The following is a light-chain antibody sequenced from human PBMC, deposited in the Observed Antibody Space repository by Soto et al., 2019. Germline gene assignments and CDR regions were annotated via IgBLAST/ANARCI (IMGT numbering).Light chain of an antibody. J-gene: IGKJ1*01. V-gene: IGKV1-12*01. CDR3: QQGHSVPPT. Sequence: DIRMTQSPSSVSASVGDRVTITCRASQDIGNWVIWYQQKPGKAPKLLIFGAFSLQSGVPSRFSGNSSGTDFTLTVSRLQPEDSAMYFCQQGHSVPPTFVNGIKVE. CDR2: GAF. CDR1: QDIGNW.